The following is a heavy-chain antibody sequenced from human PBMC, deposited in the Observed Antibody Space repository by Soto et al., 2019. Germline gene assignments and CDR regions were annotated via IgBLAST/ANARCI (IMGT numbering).Heavy chain of an antibody. V-gene: IGHV4-38-2*01. D-gene: IGHD2-15*01. Sequence: KPSETLSLTCAISGYSISSGYYWGWIRQPPGKGLEWIGSVYYSGGANYNPSLKSRVTVSIDTSNNQFSLRVNSVTAADTAVYYCGRVVEGATRHTDFDSWGQGILVTVPQ. CDR1: GYSISSGYY. J-gene: IGHJ5*01. CDR2: VYYSGGA. CDR3: GRVVEGATRHTDFDS.